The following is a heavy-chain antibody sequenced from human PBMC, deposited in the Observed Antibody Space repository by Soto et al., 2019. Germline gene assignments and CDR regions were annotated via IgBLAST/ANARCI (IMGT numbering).Heavy chain of an antibody. V-gene: IGHV3-53*02. CDR3: ARVRGNYDILTGYSLYYFDY. D-gene: IGHD3-9*01. CDR2: IYSGSTT. CDR1: GFTISSNY. Sequence: EMQLVETGGGLIQPGGSLRLSCAASGFTISSNYMSWVRQAPGKGLEWVSIIYSGSTTYYADSVKGRFTISRDTSKNTLYLQMNSLSAEDTAVYYCARVRGNYDILTGYSLYYFDYWGQGTLVTVSS. J-gene: IGHJ4*02.